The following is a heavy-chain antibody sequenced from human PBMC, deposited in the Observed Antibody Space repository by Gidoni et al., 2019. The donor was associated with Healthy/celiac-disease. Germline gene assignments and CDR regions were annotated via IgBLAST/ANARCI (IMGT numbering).Heavy chain of an antibody. J-gene: IGHJ4*02. Sequence: EVQLLESGGGMVQPGGSLRLSCAASGFTFSSYAMSWVRQAPGKGLEWVSAISGVGGNTYYAASVKGRFTISRDNSKNTLYLHMNSLGAEDTAVYYCAKDFGSSWSHFDYWGQGTLVTVSS. D-gene: IGHD6-13*01. V-gene: IGHV3-23*01. CDR3: AKDFGSSWSHFDY. CDR2: ISGVGGNT. CDR1: GFTFSSYA.